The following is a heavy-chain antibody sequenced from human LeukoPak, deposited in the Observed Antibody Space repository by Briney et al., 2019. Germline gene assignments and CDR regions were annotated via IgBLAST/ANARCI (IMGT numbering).Heavy chain of an antibody. J-gene: IGHJ4*02. D-gene: IGHD3-10*01. CDR3: VENGYYSLDN. CDR1: GGSISDTDW. Sequence: SGTLSLTCAVSGGSISDTDWWSWVRQPPGKGLEWIGEIYHSGGTNYNPSLETRVTISVDKSKNQFSLKLNSVTAADTAVYYCVENGYYSLDNWGQGTLVTVSS. CDR2: IYHSGGT. V-gene: IGHV4-4*02.